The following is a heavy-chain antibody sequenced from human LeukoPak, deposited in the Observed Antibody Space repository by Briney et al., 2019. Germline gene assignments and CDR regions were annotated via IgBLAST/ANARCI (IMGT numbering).Heavy chain of an antibody. CDR1: GGSISSSSYY. J-gene: IGHJ3*02. CDR3: ARDRLRSNFDVGDAFDI. V-gene: IGHV4-39*02. Sequence: SETLSLTCTVSGGSISSSSYYWGWIRQPPGKGLEWIGSIYYSGSTYYNPSLKSRVTISVDTSKNQFSLKLSSVTAADTAVYYCARDRLRSNFDVGDAFDIWGQGTMVTVSS. D-gene: IGHD4/OR15-4a*01. CDR2: IYYSGST.